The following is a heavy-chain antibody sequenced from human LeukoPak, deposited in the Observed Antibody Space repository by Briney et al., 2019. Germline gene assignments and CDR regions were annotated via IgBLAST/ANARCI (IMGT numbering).Heavy chain of an antibody. CDR1: GGSISSSSYY. V-gene: IGHV4-39*01. J-gene: IGHJ4*02. D-gene: IGHD6-13*01. Sequence: PSETLTLTCTVSGGSISSSSYYWGWIRQPPGKGLEWIGSIYYSGSTYYNPSLKSRVTISVDTSKNQFSLKLSSVTAADTAVYYCASQLVPGYFDYWGQGTLVTVSS. CDR2: IYYSGST. CDR3: ASQLVPGYFDY.